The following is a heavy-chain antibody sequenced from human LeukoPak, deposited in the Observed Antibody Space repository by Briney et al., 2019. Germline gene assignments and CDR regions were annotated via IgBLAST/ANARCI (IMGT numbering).Heavy chain of an antibody. CDR1: GFTFSSYT. Sequence: GRSLRLSCAASGFTFSSYTMHWVRQAPGKGLEWVAVISYDGSNKYYADSVKGRFTISRDNSKNTLYLQMNSLRADDTAVYYCAKDQTPYYWGQGTPVTVSS. D-gene: IGHD4-23*01. CDR2: ISYDGSNK. V-gene: IGHV3-30*04. J-gene: IGHJ4*02. CDR3: AKDQTPYY.